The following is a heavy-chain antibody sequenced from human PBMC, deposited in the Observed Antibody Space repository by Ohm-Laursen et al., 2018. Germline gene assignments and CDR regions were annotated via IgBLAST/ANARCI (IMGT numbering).Heavy chain of an antibody. J-gene: IGHJ4*02. CDR2: INHSRST. CDR3: ARGFSGWWGRIDY. V-gene: IGHV4-34*01. D-gene: IGHD6-19*01. CDR1: GGSFSGYY. Sequence: GTLSLTCAVYGGSFSGYYWNWIRQPPGKGLEWIGEINHSRSTKYNSSFKSRVTISVDTSKNQFSLKLSSVTAADTAAYYCARGFSGWWGRIDYWGQGILVTVSS.